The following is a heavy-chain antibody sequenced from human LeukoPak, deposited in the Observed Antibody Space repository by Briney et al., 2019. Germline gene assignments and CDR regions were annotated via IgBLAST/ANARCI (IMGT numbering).Heavy chain of an antibody. CDR3: ARERPLNYYESSGYCDY. CDR1: GFTFSSYN. Sequence: GGSLRLSCAASGFTFSSYNMNWVRQAPGKGLEWVSSITSGSSYIYYADSVKGRFTISRDNAKNSLYLQMNSLRAEDTAVYYCARERPLNYYESSGYCDYWGQGTLITVSS. V-gene: IGHV3-21*01. D-gene: IGHD3-22*01. CDR2: ITSGSSYI. J-gene: IGHJ4*02.